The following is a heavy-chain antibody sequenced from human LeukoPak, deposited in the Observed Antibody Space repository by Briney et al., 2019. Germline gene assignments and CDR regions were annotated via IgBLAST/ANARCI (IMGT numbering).Heavy chain of an antibody. CDR1: GFTFSSYG. CDR3: ARSTSSEYDIYHFDY. J-gene: IGHJ4*02. CDR2: IWYDGNNK. V-gene: IGHV3-33*01. Sequence: HPGGSLRLSCAASGFTFSSYGMHWVRQAPGKGLEWVAVIWYDGNNKYYADSVKGRFTISRDNSKNTLYLQMNSLRAEDTAVYYCARSTSSEYDIYHFDYWGQGTQVTVSS. D-gene: IGHD3-9*01.